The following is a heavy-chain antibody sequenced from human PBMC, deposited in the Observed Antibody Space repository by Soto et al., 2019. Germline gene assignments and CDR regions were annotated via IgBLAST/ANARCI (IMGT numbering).Heavy chain of an antibody. Sequence: LRLSCAASGFTFSSYGMHWVRQAPGKGLEWVAVISYDGSNKYYADSVKGRFTISRDNSKNTLYLQMNSLRAEDTAVYYCAKGSGCWSGSHYYYYGMDVWGQGTTVTVSS. V-gene: IGHV3-30*18. J-gene: IGHJ6*02. CDR1: GFTFSSYG. CDR2: ISYDGSNK. D-gene: IGHD3-3*01. CDR3: AKGSGCWSGSHYYYYGMDV.